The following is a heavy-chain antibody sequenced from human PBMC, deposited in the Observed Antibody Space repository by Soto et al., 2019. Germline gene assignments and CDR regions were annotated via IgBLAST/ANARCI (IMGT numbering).Heavy chain of an antibody. CDR3: ATRLDEGGGCFES. CDR2: IDPSDSSA. D-gene: IGHD3-16*01. J-gene: IGHJ5*01. CDR1: GYTFINYW. Sequence: GESLKISCLGSGYTFINYWITWVRHMPGKGLERMGTIDPSDSSAVYSPSFQGHITISVDKSINTAYLHWSSLRASDTAIYYCATRLDEGGGCFESWGQVTPVPASS. V-gene: IGHV5-10-1*01.